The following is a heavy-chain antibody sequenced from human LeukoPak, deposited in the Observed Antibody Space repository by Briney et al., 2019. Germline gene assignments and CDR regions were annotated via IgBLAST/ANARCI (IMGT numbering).Heavy chain of an antibody. D-gene: IGHD3-10*01. CDR3: AKDLGVRGEPNPHYYYYYGMDV. J-gene: IGHJ6*02. Sequence: GGSLRLSCAASGFTFSSYAMSWVRQAPGKGLEWVSAISGSGGSTYYADSVKGRFTISRDNSKNTLYLQMNSLRAEDTAVYYCAKDLGVRGEPNPHYYYYYGMDVWGQGTTVTVSS. CDR2: ISGSGGST. V-gene: IGHV3-23*01. CDR1: GFTFSSYA.